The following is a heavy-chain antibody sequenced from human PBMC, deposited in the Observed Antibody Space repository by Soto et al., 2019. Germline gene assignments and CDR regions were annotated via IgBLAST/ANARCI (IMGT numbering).Heavy chain of an antibody. Sequence: QVQLVESGGGVVQPGGSLRLSCEASGFTFSNYGMHWVRQAPGKGLEWVAVISFDGRNTHHADAVKGQFAISRDNSKNTFYLQMNSLRAEDTAVYYCASPPQDYYSRGWFDTDYWGQGTLVTVSS. D-gene: IGHD6-19*01. J-gene: IGHJ4*02. CDR1: GFTFSNYG. CDR2: ISFDGRNT. CDR3: ASPPQDYYSRGWFDTDY. V-gene: IGHV3-30*03.